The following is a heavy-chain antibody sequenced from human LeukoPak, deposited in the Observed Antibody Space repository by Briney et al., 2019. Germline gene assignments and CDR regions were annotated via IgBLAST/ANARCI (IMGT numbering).Heavy chain of an antibody. V-gene: IGHV1-46*01. D-gene: IGHD5-24*01. CDR3: ARDRQQSYFDY. CDR1: GYTFTGYY. Sequence: ASVKVSCKASGYTFTGYYMHWVRQAPGQGLEWMGWINPSGGSTSYAQKFQGRVTMTRDMSTSTVYMELSSLRSEDTAVYYCARDRQQSYFDYWGQGTLVTVSS. CDR2: INPSGGST. J-gene: IGHJ4*02.